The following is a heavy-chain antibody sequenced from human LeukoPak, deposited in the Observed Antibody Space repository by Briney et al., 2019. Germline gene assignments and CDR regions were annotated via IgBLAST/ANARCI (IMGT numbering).Heavy chain of an antibody. CDR1: GFTFTRYG. Sequence: GGSLRLSCAASGFTFTRYGMSWVRQAPGKGLEWVSSISGSGDSTYYADSVKGRFTISRDNSKNTLYLQTNSLRAEDTAVYYCARWGTYASTSNWFDPWGQGTLVTVSS. J-gene: IGHJ5*02. V-gene: IGHV3-23*01. D-gene: IGHD2-2*01. CDR3: ARWGTYASTSNWFDP. CDR2: ISGSGDST.